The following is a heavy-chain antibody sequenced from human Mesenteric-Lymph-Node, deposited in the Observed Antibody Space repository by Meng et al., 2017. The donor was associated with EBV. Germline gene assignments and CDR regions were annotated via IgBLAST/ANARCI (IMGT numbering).Heavy chain of an antibody. CDR3: ARGRGFPVRYFDL. V-gene: IGHV4-34*01. J-gene: IGHJ4*02. D-gene: IGHD5-12*01. CDR2: VCHTGGT. CDR1: GVSFSGYY. Sequence: VQLQQWVAGLLKSSVTLSLSCAVYGVSFSGYYWTWIRQAPGKGLEWMGEVCHTGGTHYSPSLQSRVTMSVDVSKNQFALKLSSLTAADTSVYYCARGRGFPVRYFDLWGQGTLVTVSS.